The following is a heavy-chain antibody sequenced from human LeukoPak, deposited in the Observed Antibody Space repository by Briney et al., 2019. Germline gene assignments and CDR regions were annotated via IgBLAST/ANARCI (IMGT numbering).Heavy chain of an antibody. CDR3: ARDRGGIAARRNWFDP. V-gene: IGHV1-46*01. Sequence: ASVKVSCKASGYTFTSYYMHWVRQAPGQGLEWMGIINPSGGSTSYAQKFQGRVTMTRDTSTSTVYMELSSLRSEDTAVYYCARDRGGIAARRNWFDPWGQRTLVTVSS. CDR1: GYTFTSYY. J-gene: IGHJ5*02. CDR2: INPSGGST. D-gene: IGHD6-6*01.